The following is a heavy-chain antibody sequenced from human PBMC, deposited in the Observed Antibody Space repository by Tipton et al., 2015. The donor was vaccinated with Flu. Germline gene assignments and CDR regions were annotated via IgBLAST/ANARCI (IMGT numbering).Heavy chain of an antibody. D-gene: IGHD3-22*01. V-gene: IGHV4-39*07. CDR3: ARDGFITMIVVVTPGAFDI. J-gene: IGHJ3*02. CDR2: IYYSGNT. Sequence: TLSLTCTVSGGSISSSSYYWGWIRQPPGKGLEWIGSIYYSGNTYYNPSLKSRVTISVDTSKNQFSLKPSSVTAADTAVYYCARDGFITMIVVVTPGAFDIWGQGKMVTVTS. CDR1: GGSISSSSYY.